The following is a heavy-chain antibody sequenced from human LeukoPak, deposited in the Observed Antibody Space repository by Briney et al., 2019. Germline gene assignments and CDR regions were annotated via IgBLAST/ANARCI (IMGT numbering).Heavy chain of an antibody. CDR1: GFTFSDYY. J-gene: IGHJ4*02. V-gene: IGHV3-11*01. D-gene: IGHD2-15*01. CDR3: ASCSGGSCYWFDY. Sequence: GGSLRLSCAASGFTFSDYYMSWIRQAPGKGLEWVSHISSSGSTIYYADSVKGRFTISRDNAKNSLYLQMNSLRAEDTAVYYCASCSGGSCYWFDYWGQGTLVTVSS. CDR2: ISSSGSTI.